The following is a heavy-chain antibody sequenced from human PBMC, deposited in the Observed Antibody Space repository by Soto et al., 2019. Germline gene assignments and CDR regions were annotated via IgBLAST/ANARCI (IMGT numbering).Heavy chain of an antibody. V-gene: IGHV1-3*01. D-gene: IGHD3-3*01. CDR2: INAGNGNT. CDR1: GYTFTSYA. J-gene: IGHJ6*02. Sequence: ASVKVSCKASGYTFTSYAMHWVRQAPGQRLEWMGWINAGNGNTKYSQKIQGRVTITRDTSASTAYMELSSLRSEDTAVYYCTSRRSLRFLEWLPPDVWGQGTTVTVSS. CDR3: TSRRSLRFLEWLPPDV.